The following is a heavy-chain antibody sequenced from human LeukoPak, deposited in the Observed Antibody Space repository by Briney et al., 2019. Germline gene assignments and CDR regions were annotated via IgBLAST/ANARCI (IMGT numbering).Heavy chain of an antibody. CDR3: AREGYNRLDY. CDR1: GGSISSSGYY. V-gene: IGHV4-31*02. D-gene: IGHD5-24*01. J-gene: IGHJ4*02. CDR2: MSYSGST. Sequence: TLSLTCTVSGGSISSSGYYWTWIRQLPGKGLDWIGYMSYSGSTSYNPSLKSRVIISVDTSKNQLSLKLSSVTAADTAVYYCAREGYNRLDYWGQGTLVTVSS.